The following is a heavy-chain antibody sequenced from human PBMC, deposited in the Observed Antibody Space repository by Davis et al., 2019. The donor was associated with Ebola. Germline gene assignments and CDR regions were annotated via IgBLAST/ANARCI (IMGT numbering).Heavy chain of an antibody. D-gene: IGHD3-9*01. Sequence: GGSLRLSCAASGFTFSTYSMNWVRQAPGKGLEWVSSISSGSYYIYYADSLKGRFTISRDNSKNTLYLQMNSLRAEDTAVYYCARATIPNTWGQGTLVTVSS. CDR2: ISSGSYYI. V-gene: IGHV3-21*01. CDR3: ARATIPNT. J-gene: IGHJ5*02. CDR1: GFTFSTYS.